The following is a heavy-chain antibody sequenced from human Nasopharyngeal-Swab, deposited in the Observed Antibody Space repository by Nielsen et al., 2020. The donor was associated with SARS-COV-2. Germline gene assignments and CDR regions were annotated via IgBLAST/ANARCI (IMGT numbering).Heavy chain of an antibody. V-gene: IGHV4-61*02. J-gene: IGHJ6*02. Sequence: SETLSPTCTASGGSISSGSYYWSSIRQPAGKGLEWIWRIYTSGRTNYNPSLKSRVTISVDTSKNQFSLKLSSVTAADTAVYYCARDPVEYSSSSLIYYYYGMDVWGQGTTVTVSS. CDR3: ARDPVEYSSSSLIYYYYGMDV. CDR2: IYTSGRT. D-gene: IGHD6-6*01. CDR1: GGSISSGSYY.